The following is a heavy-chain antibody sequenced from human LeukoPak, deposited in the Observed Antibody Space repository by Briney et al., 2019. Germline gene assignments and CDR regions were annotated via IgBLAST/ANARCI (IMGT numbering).Heavy chain of an antibody. CDR3: ARDLGGTNYYYYYMDV. V-gene: IGHV3-7*01. J-gene: IGHJ6*03. D-gene: IGHD1-1*01. CDR1: GFTLSSYW. CDR2: IKQDGSEK. Sequence: GGSLRLSCAASGFTLSSYWMSWVRQAPGKGLEWVANIKQDGSEKYYVDSVKGRFTISRDNAKNSLYLQMNSLRAEDTAVYYCARDLGGTNYYYYYMDVRGKGTTVTVSS.